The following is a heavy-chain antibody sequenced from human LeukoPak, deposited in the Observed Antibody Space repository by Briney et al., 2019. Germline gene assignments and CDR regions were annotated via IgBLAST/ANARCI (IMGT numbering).Heavy chain of an antibody. CDR2: IKQDGSEK. J-gene: IGHJ4*02. V-gene: IGHV3-7*03. CDR3: ARDAPDMVRGGIDY. Sequence: PGGSLRLSRAASGFTFSSYWMSWVRQAPGKGLEWVANIKQDGSEKYYVDSVKGRFTISRDNAKNSLYLQMNSLRAEDTAVYYCARDAPDMVRGGIDYWGQGTLVTVSS. CDR1: GFTFSSYW. D-gene: IGHD3-10*01.